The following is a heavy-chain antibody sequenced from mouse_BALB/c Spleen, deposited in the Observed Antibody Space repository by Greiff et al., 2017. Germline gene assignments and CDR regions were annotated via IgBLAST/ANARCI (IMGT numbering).Heavy chain of an antibody. CDR1: GYTFTSYW. CDR3: ARNWDVWYFDV. D-gene: IGHD4-1*01. Sequence: QVQLQQSGAELARPGASVKLSCKASGYTFTSYWMQWVKQRPGQGLEWIGAIYPGDGDTRYTQKFKGKATLTADKSSSTAYMQLSSLTSEDSAVYYCARNWDVWYFDVWGAGTTVTVSS. V-gene: IGHV1-87*01. CDR2: IYPGDGDT. J-gene: IGHJ1*01.